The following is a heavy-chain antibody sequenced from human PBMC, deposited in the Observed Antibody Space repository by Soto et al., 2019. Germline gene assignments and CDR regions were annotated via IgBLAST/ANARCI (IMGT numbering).Heavy chain of an antibody. CDR2: ISGGGGST. D-gene: IGHD2-21*01. CDR3: AKGALAQHGY. J-gene: IGHJ4*02. CDR1: GFSFSIYA. V-gene: IGHV3-23*01. Sequence: SLRLSCAASGFSFSIYAMNWVRQAPGKGLEWVSGISGGGGSTYHADSVKGRFTISRDNSKNTLYLQMNSLRAEDTAVYYCAKGALAQHGYWGQGTLVTVSS.